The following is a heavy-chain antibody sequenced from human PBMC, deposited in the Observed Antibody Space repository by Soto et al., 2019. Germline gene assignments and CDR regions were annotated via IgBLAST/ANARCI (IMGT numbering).Heavy chain of an antibody. CDR3: ARSPGNGGFNY. CDR2: MNPNSGNT. Sequence: ASVKVSCKASGYTFTSYDINWVRQATGQGFERMGWMNPNSGNTGYAQKFQGRVTMTRDTSITTAYMELSSLRSEDTAEYYCARSPGNGGFNYGGLGTLVTVSS. V-gene: IGHV1-8*01. CDR1: GYTFTSYD. D-gene: IGHD7-27*01. J-gene: IGHJ4*02.